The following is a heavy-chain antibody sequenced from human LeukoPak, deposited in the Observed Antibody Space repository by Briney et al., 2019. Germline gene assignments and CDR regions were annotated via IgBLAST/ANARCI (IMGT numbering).Heavy chain of an antibody. J-gene: IGHJ4*02. CDR1: GFTFDDYA. D-gene: IGHD3-22*01. CDR3: AKSSDSSGYRTKFDY. Sequence: GGSLRLSCAASGFTFDDYAIHWVRQAPGKGLEWVSGISWNSNNIAYADSVKGRFTVSRDNAKNSLYLQMNSLRAEDTALYYCAKSSDSSGYRTKFDYWGQGALVTVSS. CDR2: ISWNSNNI. V-gene: IGHV3-9*01.